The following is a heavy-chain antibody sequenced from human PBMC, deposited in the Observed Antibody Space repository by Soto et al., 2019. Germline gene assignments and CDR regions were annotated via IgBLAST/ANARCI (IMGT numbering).Heavy chain of an antibody. CDR3: ARDPRRSMDWPKPHYHYGMAF. Sequence: PSETLSLTCTVSGGSISSGDYYWSWVRQHPGKGLEWIGYIYYSGSTYYNPSLKSRVTISVDTSKNQFSLKLNSVTAADTAVYYCARDPRRSMDWPKPHYHYGMAFWGQGTSVTVSS. CDR1: GGSISSGDYY. D-gene: IGHD3-9*01. J-gene: IGHJ6*02. V-gene: IGHV4-31*03. CDR2: IYYSGST.